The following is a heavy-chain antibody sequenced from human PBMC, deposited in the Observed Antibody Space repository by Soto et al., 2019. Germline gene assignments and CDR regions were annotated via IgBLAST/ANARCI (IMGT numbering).Heavy chain of an antibody. CDR2: ISGSGGST. CDR3: AKVFSTRQFSFYYYCGMDV. V-gene: IGHV3-23*01. D-gene: IGHD3-16*02. CDR1: GFTFSSYA. Sequence: EVQLLESGGGLVQPGGSLRLSCAAPGFTFSSYAMSWVRQAPGKGLEWVSAISGSGGSTNYADSVKGRFTISRDNSKNTLYLQKNSLRAEDTAVYYCAKVFSTRQFSFYYYCGMDVWGQGTTVTVSS. J-gene: IGHJ6*02.